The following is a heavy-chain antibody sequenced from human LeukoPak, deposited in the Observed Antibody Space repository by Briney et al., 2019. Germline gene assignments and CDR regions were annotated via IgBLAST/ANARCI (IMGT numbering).Heavy chain of an antibody. CDR2: ISAYNGNT. CDR3: ARESYYYDSSGYLLSRYFDL. D-gene: IGHD3-22*01. J-gene: IGHJ2*01. CDR1: GYTFTSYG. Sequence: ASVKVSCKASGYTFTSYGISWVRQAPGQGLEWMGWISAYNGNTNYAQKLQGRVTMTTDTSTSTAYMELRSLRSDDTAVYYCARESYYYDSSGYLLSRYFDLWGRGTLVTVSS. V-gene: IGHV1-18*01.